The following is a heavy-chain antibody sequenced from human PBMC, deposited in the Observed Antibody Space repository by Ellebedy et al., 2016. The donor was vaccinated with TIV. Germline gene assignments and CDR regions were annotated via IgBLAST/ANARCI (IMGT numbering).Heavy chain of an antibody. V-gene: IGHV3-74*01. CDR1: GFTFNAHW. D-gene: IGHD1-26*01. Sequence: GGSLRLXCAASGFTFNAHWIHWVRQAPGKGLVWVARINGPGSATGYADSVQGRFTISRDNTKNTLYLQLSSLRADDTAVYYCARDSGSYPFDHWGQGTLVTVSS. CDR3: ARDSGSYPFDH. J-gene: IGHJ4*02. CDR2: INGPGSAT.